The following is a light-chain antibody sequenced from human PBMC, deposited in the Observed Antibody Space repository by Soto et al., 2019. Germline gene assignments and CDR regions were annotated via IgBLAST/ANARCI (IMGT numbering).Light chain of an antibody. CDR2: GAS. CDR3: QQYNNWPPVT. CDR1: QSVSSN. Sequence: EIEMTQSPATLSVSPGERATISCRASQSVSSNLAWYQQKPGQAPRLLIYGASTMPTGIPARFSGSGSGTEFTLTISSLQSEDFAVYYCQQYNNWPPVTFGQGTRLEIK. V-gene: IGKV3-15*01. J-gene: IGKJ5*01.